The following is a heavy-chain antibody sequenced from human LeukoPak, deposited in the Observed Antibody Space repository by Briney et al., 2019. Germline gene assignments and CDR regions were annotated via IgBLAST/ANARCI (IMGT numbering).Heavy chain of an antibody. J-gene: IGHJ6*02. D-gene: IGHD6-13*01. CDR2: INPSGGST. CDR3: ARGGQDYSSSWYDYYYYGMDV. Sequence: GASVKVSCKASGYTFTSYGISWVRQAPGQGLEWMGIINPSGGSTSYAQKFQGRVTMTRNTSISTAYMELSSLRSEDTAVYYCARGGQDYSSSWYDYYYYGMDVWGQGTTVTVSS. V-gene: IGHV1-8*02. CDR1: GYTFTSYG.